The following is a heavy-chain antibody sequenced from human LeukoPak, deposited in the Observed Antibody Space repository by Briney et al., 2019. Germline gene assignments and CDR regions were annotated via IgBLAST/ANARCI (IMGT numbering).Heavy chain of an antibody. V-gene: IGHV1-18*01. D-gene: IGHD2-15*01. CDR1: GYIFTSYG. CDR2: VSAYADNT. CDR3: ARDCIGCHGFDY. Sequence: GASVKVSCKASGYIFTSYGISWERQAPGQGLEWVGWVSAYADNTNYVQKFQGRVTMTTDTSTSTAYMELRSLRSDDTAVYYCARDCIGCHGFDYWGQGTLVTVSS. J-gene: IGHJ4*02.